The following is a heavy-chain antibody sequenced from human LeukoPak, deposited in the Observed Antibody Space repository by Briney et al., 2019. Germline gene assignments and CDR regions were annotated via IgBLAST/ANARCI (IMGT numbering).Heavy chain of an antibody. V-gene: IGHV3-21*01. CDR3: ARASASYFDY. J-gene: IGHJ4*02. Sequence: PGGSLRLSCAASGFTFSSYNMNWVRQAPGKGLEWVSSISNCGNYIYYADSVKGRFTISRDNAKNSLYLQLNTLRDEDTGVYFCARASASYFDYWGQGTLVTVSS. CDR1: GFTFSSYN. CDR2: ISNCGNYI.